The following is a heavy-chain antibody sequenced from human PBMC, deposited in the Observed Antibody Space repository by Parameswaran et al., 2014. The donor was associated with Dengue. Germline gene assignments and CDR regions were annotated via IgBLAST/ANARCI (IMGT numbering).Heavy chain of an antibody. D-gene: IGHD3-3*01. CDR3: ASENYDFWSGYNPPSGHYFDY. Sequence: WIRQPPGKGLEWIGSIYYSGSTYYNPSLKSRVTISVDMSKNQFSLKLSSVTAADTAVYYCASENYDFWSGYNPPSGHYFDYWGQGTLVTVSS. CDR2: IYYSGST. J-gene: IGHJ4*02. V-gene: IGHV4-39*01.